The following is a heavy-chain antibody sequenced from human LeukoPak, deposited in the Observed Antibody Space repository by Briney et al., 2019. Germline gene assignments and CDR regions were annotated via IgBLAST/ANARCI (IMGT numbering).Heavy chain of an antibody. J-gene: IGHJ6*03. CDR1: GYSISSGHY. CDR2: IYTSGST. CDR3: ARRVVAAAGTMDYYYYYMDV. Sequence: SEALSLTCSVSGYSISSGHYWSWIRQPPGKGLEWIGYIYTSGSTNYNPSLKSRVTISVDTSKNQFSLKLSSVTAADTAVYYCARRVVAAAGTMDYYYYYMDVWGKGTTVTVSS. V-gene: IGHV4-4*09. D-gene: IGHD6-13*01.